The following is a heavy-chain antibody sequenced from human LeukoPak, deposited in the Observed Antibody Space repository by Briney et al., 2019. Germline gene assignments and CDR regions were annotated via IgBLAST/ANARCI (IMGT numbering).Heavy chain of an antibody. CDR3: ARDFSPYCGGDCYYFDY. CDR2: ISAYNGNT. J-gene: IGHJ4*02. D-gene: IGHD2-21*01. CDR1: GYTFTSYD. V-gene: IGHV1-18*01. Sequence: ASVKVSCKASGYTFTSYDISWVRQAPGQGLEWMGWISAYNGNTNYAQKLQGRVTMTTDTSTSAAYMELRSLRSDDTAVYYCARDFSPYCGGDCYYFDYWGQGTLVTVSS.